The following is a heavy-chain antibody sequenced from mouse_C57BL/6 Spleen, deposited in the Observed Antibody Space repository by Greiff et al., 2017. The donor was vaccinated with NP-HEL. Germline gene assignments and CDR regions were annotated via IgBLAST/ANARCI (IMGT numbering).Heavy chain of an antibody. CDR3: ARLHYDYVAYYAMDY. CDR1: GFTFSDYY. Sequence: EVKLVESGGGLVQPGGSLKLSCAASGFTFSDYYMYWVRQTPEKRLEWVAYISNGGGSTYYPDTVKGRFTISRDNAKNTLYLQMSRLKSEDTAMYYCARLHYDYVAYYAMDYWGQGTSVTVSS. V-gene: IGHV5-12*01. CDR2: ISNGGGST. J-gene: IGHJ4*01. D-gene: IGHD2-4*01.